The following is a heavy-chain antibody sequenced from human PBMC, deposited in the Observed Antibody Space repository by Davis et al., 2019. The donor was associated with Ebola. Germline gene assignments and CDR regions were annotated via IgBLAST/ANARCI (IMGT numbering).Heavy chain of an antibody. D-gene: IGHD3-16*01. J-gene: IGHJ4*02. Sequence: AASVKVSCKASGYTFTSYGISWVRQAPGQGLEWMGWINPNSGGTNYAQKFQGWVTMTRDTSISTAYMELSRLRSDDTAVYYCARDSKDIRFAFDYWGQGALVTVSS. V-gene: IGHV1-2*04. CDR2: INPNSGGT. CDR1: GYTFTSYG. CDR3: ARDSKDIRFAFDY.